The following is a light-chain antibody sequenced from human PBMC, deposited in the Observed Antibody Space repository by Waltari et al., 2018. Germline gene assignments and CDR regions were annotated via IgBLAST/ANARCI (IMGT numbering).Light chain of an antibody. Sequence: EIVMTQSPATLSVSPGERATLSCRASQSVGRNLAWSQQKPGQAPGLLISGASNRATGIPARFSGSGYGTEFTLTISSLQSEDFAVYYCQQYNNWPPLTFGGGTTVEI. CDR2: GAS. J-gene: IGKJ4*01. CDR1: QSVGRN. CDR3: QQYNNWPPLT. V-gene: IGKV3-15*01.